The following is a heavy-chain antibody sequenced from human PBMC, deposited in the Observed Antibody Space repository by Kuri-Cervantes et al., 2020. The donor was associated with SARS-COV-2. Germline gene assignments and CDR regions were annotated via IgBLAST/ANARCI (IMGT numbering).Heavy chain of an antibody. V-gene: IGHV4-34*01. CDR3: ARVGGLYSSSRFRGGFDY. Sequence: SQTLSLTCAVYGGSFSDYYWSWVRQPPGKGLEWIGEINHSGNTNYNPSLKGRVTRSVDTSKNQFSLKLSSVTAADTAVYYCARVGGLYSSSRFRGGFDYWGQGTLVTVSS. J-gene: IGHJ4*02. D-gene: IGHD6-13*01. CDR1: GGSFSDYY. CDR2: INHSGNT.